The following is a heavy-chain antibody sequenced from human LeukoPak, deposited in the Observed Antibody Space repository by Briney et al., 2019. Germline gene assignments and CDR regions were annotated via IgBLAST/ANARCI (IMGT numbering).Heavy chain of an antibody. J-gene: IGHJ6*03. D-gene: IGHD1-26*01. Sequence: SETLSLTCTVSGGSISSSSYYWGWIRQPPGKGLEWIGSIYYSGSTYYNPSLKSRVTISVDTSKNQFSLKLSSVTAADTAVYYCAREIVGGLPYYYYYMDVWGKGTTVTVSS. V-gene: IGHV4-39*07. CDR2: IYYSGST. CDR3: AREIVGGLPYYYYYMDV. CDR1: GGSISSSSYY.